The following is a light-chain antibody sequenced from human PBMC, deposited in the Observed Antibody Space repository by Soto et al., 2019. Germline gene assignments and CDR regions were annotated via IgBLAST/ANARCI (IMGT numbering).Light chain of an antibody. Sequence: ERVRAESATSVAGGAGGRTTLSFMASQIVSINLALYQQKPGQAPRLLIYGASTRATGIPARFSGSGSETAYTLTLRTLQSGDSALSNYQQPNTWAGTDAQGTKVDIK. J-gene: IGKJ1*01. V-gene: IGKV3-15*01. CDR1: QIVSIN. CDR2: GAS. CDR3: QQPNTWAGT.